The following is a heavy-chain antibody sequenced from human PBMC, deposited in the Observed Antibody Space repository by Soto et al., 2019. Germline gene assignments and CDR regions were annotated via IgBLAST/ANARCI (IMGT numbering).Heavy chain of an antibody. CDR2: INHSGST. CDR3: ARARSIALPYFWFDP. Sequence: QVQLQQWGAGLLKPSETLSLTCAVYGGSFSGYYWSWIRQPPGKGLEWIGEINHSGSTNYNPSLKSRVTISVDPSKNQFSLKLSSVTAADTAVYYCARARSIALPYFWFDPWGQGTLVTVSS. D-gene: IGHD6-6*01. V-gene: IGHV4-34*01. J-gene: IGHJ5*02. CDR1: GGSFSGYY.